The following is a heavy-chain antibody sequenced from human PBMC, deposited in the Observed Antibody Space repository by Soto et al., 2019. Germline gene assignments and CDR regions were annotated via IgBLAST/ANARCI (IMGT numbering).Heavy chain of an antibody. Sequence: QVLLVESGGGVVKPGGSLRLSCAASGFTFIDYYMNWIRQAPGKGLVLVSYISRSSTYTNYADSVKGRFPISRDNAINSLYLQMHSLRAEETAVYYCARDHYGPGGFDPWGQGTLVTVSS. D-gene: IGHD3-10*01. J-gene: IGHJ5*02. V-gene: IGHV3-11*05. CDR3: ARDHYGPGGFDP. CDR2: ISRSSTYT. CDR1: GFTFIDYY.